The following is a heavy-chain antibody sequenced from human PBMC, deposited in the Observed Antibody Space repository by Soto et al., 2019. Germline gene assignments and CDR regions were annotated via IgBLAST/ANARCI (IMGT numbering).Heavy chain of an antibody. CDR1: GGSFSGYY. J-gene: IGHJ4*02. CDR2: INHSGST. D-gene: IGHD2-2*01. CDR3: ARVHGPVYCSSTSCYAKTFDY. V-gene: IGHV4-34*01. Sequence: PSETLSLTCAVYGGSFSGYYWSWIRQPPGKGLEWIGEINHSGSTNYNPSLKSRVTISVDTSKNQFSLKLSSVTAADTAVYYCARVHGPVYCSSTSCYAKTFDYWGQGTLVTVSS.